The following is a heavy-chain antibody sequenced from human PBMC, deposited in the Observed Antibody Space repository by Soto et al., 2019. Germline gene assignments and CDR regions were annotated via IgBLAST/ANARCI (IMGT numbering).Heavy chain of an antibody. CDR2: IIPLFRKP. Sequence: QVQLVQSGAEMKEPGSSVKVSCKTSGGTFSSSAISWLRHAPGQGLEWMGGIIPLFRKPDYAQKFQGRVTIAADESTSTAYMELSSLRSEDTAVYYCARDNDRLQLGGNYYYIMDVWGQGTTITVSS. CDR1: GGTFSSSA. CDR3: ARDNDRLQLGGNYYYIMDV. D-gene: IGHD4-4*01. V-gene: IGHV1-69*12. J-gene: IGHJ6*02.